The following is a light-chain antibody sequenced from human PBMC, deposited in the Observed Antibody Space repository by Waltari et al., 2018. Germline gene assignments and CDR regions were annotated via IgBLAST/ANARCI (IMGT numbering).Light chain of an antibody. CDR3: QQHNSSPYT. J-gene: IGKJ2*01. V-gene: IGKV1-5*03. Sequence: DIQMTQSPSTLSASVGDRVTITCRASQSISSWLVWYQQKPGKAPKLLIYRASSLESGVPSRFSGSESGTEFTLTISSLQPDDFATYYCQQHNSSPYTFGQGTKLEIK. CDR1: QSISSW. CDR2: RAS.